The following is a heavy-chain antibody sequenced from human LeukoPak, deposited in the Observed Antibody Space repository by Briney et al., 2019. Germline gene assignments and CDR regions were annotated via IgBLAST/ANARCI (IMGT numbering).Heavy chain of an antibody. D-gene: IGHD3-22*01. V-gene: IGHV1-2*02. Sequence: ASVKVSCKASGYTFTSYGISWVRQAPGQGLEWMGWINPNSGGTNYAQKFQGRVTMTRDTSISTAYMELSRLRSDDTAVYYCARDYYDSSGYQFTDYWGQGTLVTVSS. CDR1: GYTFTSYG. CDR3: ARDYYDSSGYQFTDY. CDR2: INPNSGGT. J-gene: IGHJ4*02.